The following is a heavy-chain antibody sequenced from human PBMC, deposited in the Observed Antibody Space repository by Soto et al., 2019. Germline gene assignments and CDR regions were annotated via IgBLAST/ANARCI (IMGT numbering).Heavy chain of an antibody. CDR3: ARSVFP. V-gene: IGHV4-31*03. J-gene: IGHJ5*02. CDR2: IYYSGST. CDR1: GGSISSGGYY. Sequence: QVQLQESGPGLVKPSQTLSLTCTVSGGSISSGGYYWIWIRQHPGKGLEWMGYIYYSGSTYYNPSLQGRVTIPVDPSKNQFSLQLCPVPAADTTVYYCARSVFPWCQGTLVTVSS.